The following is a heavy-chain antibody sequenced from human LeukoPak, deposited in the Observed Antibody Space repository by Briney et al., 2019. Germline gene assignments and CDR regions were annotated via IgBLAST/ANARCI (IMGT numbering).Heavy chain of an antibody. CDR2: IYSGGST. D-gene: IGHD3-22*01. V-gene: IGHV3-53*01. CDR1: GFTVSSNY. Sequence: GGSLRLSCAASGFTVSSNYVSWVRQAPGKGLEWVSVIYSGGSTYYADSVKGRFTISRDNSKNTLYLQMNSLRAEDTAVYYCARDGSSGYYDWFDPWGQGTLVTVSS. J-gene: IGHJ5*02. CDR3: ARDGSSGYYDWFDP.